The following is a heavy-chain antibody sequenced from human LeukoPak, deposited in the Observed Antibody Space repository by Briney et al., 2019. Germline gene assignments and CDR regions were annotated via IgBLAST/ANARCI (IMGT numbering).Heavy chain of an antibody. CDR3: VRNNWNSVYYGMDV. D-gene: IGHD1-7*01. CDR2: VNSDGSDT. J-gene: IGHJ6*02. Sequence: GGSLRLSCAASRGFTFSSNWMYWVRQAPGKGLVWVSRVNSDGSDTAYADSVKGRFTISRDSVNNILHLQMNSLRAEDTAVYYCVRNNWNSVYYGMDVWGQGTTVTVSS. CDR1: RGFTFSSNW. V-gene: IGHV3-74*01.